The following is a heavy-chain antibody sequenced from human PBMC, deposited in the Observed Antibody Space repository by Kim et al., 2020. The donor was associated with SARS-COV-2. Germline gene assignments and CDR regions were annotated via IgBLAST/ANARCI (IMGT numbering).Heavy chain of an antibody. J-gene: IGHJ3*02. CDR3: ARRNIATSFHSFDI. Sequence: GESLKISCKGSGYTFTNYWIGWVRQMPGKGLEWMGIIYPGDSDTRYRPSFQGQVTILADKSIRTAYLQWSSLKASDTAMYYCARRNIATSFHSFDIWGQGTMVTVSS. CDR1: GYTFTNYW. V-gene: IGHV5-51*01. D-gene: IGHD6-13*01. CDR2: IYPGDSDT.